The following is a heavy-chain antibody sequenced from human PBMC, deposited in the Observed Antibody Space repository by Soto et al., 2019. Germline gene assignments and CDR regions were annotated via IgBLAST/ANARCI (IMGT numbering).Heavy chain of an antibody. CDR2: ISYDLSKK. V-gene: IGHV3-30*03. J-gene: IGHJ4*02. D-gene: IGHD6-19*01. CDR1: GFIFSTYG. Sequence: PGGSLRLSCAASGFIFSTYGLHWVRQAPGKGLEWVTIISYDLSKKYYVDSVKGRFTISRENSKNTLYLQMNSLRAEDTAVYYCARYFSGSGRYFFDHWGQGTLVTVYS. CDR3: ARYFSGSGRYFFDH.